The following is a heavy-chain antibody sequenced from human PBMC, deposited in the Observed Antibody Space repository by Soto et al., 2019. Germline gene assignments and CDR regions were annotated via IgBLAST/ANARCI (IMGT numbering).Heavy chain of an antibody. CDR2: IYYSGST. CDR3: PSCKVLMVSALLDFDI. CDR1: GGSISSGGYY. Sequence: QVQLQESGPGLVKPSQTLSLTCTVSGGSISSGGYYWSWIRQHPGKGLEWIGYIYYSGSTYYNPSPKMVVTVVVYTSKLHLFLQVSSVTGADSAVYYCPSCKVLMVSALLDFDIWGKGIMVTVSS. V-gene: IGHV4-31*01. D-gene: IGHD2-8*01. J-gene: IGHJ3*02.